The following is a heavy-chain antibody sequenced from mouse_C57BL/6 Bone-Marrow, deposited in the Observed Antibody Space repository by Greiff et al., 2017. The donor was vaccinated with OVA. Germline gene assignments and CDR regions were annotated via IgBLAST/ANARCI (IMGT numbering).Heavy chain of an antibody. V-gene: IGHV1-64*01. CDR3: AREIYYYGSSHWYFDV. CDR1: GYTFTSYW. J-gene: IGHJ1*03. D-gene: IGHD1-1*01. Sequence: VKLQQPGAELVKPGASVKLSCKASGYTFTSYWMHWVKQRPGQGLEWIGMIHPNSGSTNYNEKFKSKATLTVDKSSSTAYMQLSSLTSEDSAVYYCAREIYYYGSSHWYFDVWGTGTTVTVSS. CDR2: IHPNSGST.